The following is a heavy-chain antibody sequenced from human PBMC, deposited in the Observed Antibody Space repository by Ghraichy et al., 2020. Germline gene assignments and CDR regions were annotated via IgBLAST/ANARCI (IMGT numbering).Heavy chain of an antibody. CDR1: GFTFSNYW. CDR3: ARGHYQLEV. V-gene: IGHV3-7*03. Sequence: GGSLRLSCAASGFTFSNYWMSWVRQAPGKGLEWVAYVKQDGSEKYYVDSVKGRFTISRDNAKISLYLQMNSLRAEDTAVYYCARGHYQLEVWGQGTTVTDCS. CDR2: VKQDGSEK. J-gene: IGHJ6*02. D-gene: IGHD2-2*01.